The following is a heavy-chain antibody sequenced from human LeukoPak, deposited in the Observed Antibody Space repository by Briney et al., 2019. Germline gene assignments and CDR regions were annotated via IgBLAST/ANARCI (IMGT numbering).Heavy chain of an antibody. CDR2: IYPGDSDT. D-gene: IGHD5-18*01. V-gene: IGHV5-51*01. Sequence: KRGESLKISCKGSGYTFASYWIAWVLQMPGKGLEWMVSIYPGDSDTTCSPSFQGQVTISADKSTSTAYLQWSSLKASDTAMYYCARRITSGYSFGFDDWGQGTLVTVSS. CDR3: ARRITSGYSFGFDD. J-gene: IGHJ4*02. CDR1: GYTFASYW.